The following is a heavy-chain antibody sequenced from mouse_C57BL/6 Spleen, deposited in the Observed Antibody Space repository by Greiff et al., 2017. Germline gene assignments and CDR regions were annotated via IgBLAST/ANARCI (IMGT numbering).Heavy chain of an antibody. CDR1: GYTFTSYW. CDR3: ARGGYYRAY. D-gene: IGHD2-3*01. J-gene: IGHJ3*01. CDR2: IDPSDSYT. Sequence: QVQLQQPGAELVMPGASVKLSCKASGYTFTSYWMHWVKQRPGQGLEWIGEIDPSDSYTNYNQKFKGKSTLTVDKSSSTAYMQLSSLTSEDSAVYCCARGGYYRAYWGQGTLVTVSA. V-gene: IGHV1-69*01.